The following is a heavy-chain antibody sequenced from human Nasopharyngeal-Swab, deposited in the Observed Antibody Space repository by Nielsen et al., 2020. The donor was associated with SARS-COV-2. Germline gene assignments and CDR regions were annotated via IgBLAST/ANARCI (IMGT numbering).Heavy chain of an antibody. Sequence: GESLKISCAASGFTFSSYSMNWVRQAPGKGLEWVSYISSSSSTIYYADSVKGRFTISRDNAKNSLYLQMNSLRAEDTAVYYCAKDHCSGGSCYSRRVPYYYYMDVWGKGTTVTVSS. CDR2: ISSSSSTI. CDR1: GFTFSSYS. J-gene: IGHJ6*03. V-gene: IGHV3-48*04. CDR3: AKDHCSGGSCYSRRVPYYYYMDV. D-gene: IGHD2-15*01.